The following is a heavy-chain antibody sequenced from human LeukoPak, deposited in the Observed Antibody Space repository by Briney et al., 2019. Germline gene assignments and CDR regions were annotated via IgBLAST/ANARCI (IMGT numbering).Heavy chain of an antibody. Sequence: ASVKVSCKASGYTFTSYAMNWVRQAPGQGLEWMGGINTNTGNPTYAQGFTGRFVFSLDTSVSTAYLQIGSLKAEDTVVYYCAREYVDIVATTPYYYTMDVWGQGTTVTVSS. D-gene: IGHD5-12*01. J-gene: IGHJ6*02. CDR2: INTNTGNP. V-gene: IGHV7-4-1*01. CDR3: AREYVDIVATTPYYYTMDV. CDR1: GYTFTSYA.